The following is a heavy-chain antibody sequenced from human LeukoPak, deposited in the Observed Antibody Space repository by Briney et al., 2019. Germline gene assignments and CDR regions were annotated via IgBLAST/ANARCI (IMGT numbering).Heavy chain of an antibody. CDR1: GYTFTGYY. CDR3: ARDIGPHCSGGGCSNAFDI. J-gene: IGHJ3*02. Sequence: ASVKVSCKASGYTFTGYYMHWVRQAPGQGLEWMGWINPNSGGTNYAQKFQGWVTMTRDTSISTAYMELSRLRSDDAAVYYCARDIGPHCSGGGCSNAFDIWGQGTMVTVSS. D-gene: IGHD2-15*01. V-gene: IGHV1-2*04. CDR2: INPNSGGT.